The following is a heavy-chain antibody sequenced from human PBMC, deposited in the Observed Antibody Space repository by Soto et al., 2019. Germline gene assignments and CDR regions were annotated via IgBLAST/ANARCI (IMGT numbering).Heavy chain of an antibody. D-gene: IGHD3-10*01. J-gene: IGHJ4*02. CDR2: TRNRANGYTT. V-gene: IGHV3-72*01. Sequence: EVQLVESGGGLVQPGGSLRLSCAASGFTFSDHYMDWVRQAPAKGLEWVGRTRNRANGYTTEYAASVKGRFTISRDDSKITLYLQMNSLKIEDTAVYYCARAFYGSGSYSLDYWGQGALVTVSS. CDR1: GFTFSDHY. CDR3: ARAFYGSGSYSLDY.